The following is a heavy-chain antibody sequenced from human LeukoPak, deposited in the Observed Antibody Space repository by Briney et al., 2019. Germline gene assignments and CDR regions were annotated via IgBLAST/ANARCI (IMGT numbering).Heavy chain of an antibody. CDR2: INHSGGT. D-gene: IGHD3-10*01. Sequence: SSETLSLTCTVSGGSISSSSYYWGWIRQPPVKGLEWIGEINHSGGTNYNPSLKSRVTISVDTSKKQFSLKLSSVTAADTAVYYCARGVDYYGVWGQGTLVTVSS. J-gene: IGHJ4*02. CDR1: GGSISSSSYY. CDR3: ARGVDYYGV. V-gene: IGHV4-39*07.